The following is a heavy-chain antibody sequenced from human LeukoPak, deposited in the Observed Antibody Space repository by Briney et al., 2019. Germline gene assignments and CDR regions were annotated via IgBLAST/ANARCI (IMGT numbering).Heavy chain of an antibody. CDR3: AREARDTAMVLFYFDY. CDR2: IKQDGSEK. Sequence: GGSLRLSCAASGFTFSNYWMSWIRQTPGKGLEWVANIKQDGSEKYYVDSVKGRFTISRDNAKNSLYLQMNSLRAEDTAVYYCAREARDTAMVLFYFDYWGQGTLVTVSS. CDR1: GFTFSNYW. J-gene: IGHJ4*02. D-gene: IGHD5-18*01. V-gene: IGHV3-7*01.